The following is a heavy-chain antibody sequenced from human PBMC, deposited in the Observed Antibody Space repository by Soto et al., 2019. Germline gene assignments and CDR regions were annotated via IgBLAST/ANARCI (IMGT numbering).Heavy chain of an antibody. J-gene: IGHJ6*02. Sequence: QVQLVQSRAEVKNPGASVKVSCKASGYSFTRYGIAWARQAPGQGLEWMGWINTYNGNTHYAQNHTGRVTLTTDPSTSTAYMELTSLRSNDTAIYYCAMVDVYVTPSPQDVWGQGTTVIVSS. CDR2: INTYNGNT. V-gene: IGHV1-18*01. CDR3: AMVDVYVTPSPQDV. D-gene: IGHD3-16*01. CDR1: GYSFTRYG.